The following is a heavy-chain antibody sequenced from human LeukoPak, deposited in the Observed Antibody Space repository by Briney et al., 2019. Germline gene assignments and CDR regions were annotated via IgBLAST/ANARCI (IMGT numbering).Heavy chain of an antibody. V-gene: IGHV1-18*01. CDR1: GYTFTSYG. CDR2: ISAYNGNT. J-gene: IGHJ5*02. Sequence: ASVKVSCKASGYTFTSYGISWVRQAPGQGLEWMGWISAYNGNTNYAQKLQGRVTMTTDTSTSTAYMELRSLRSDDTAVYYCARARYYDFWSGLPNWFDPWGQGTLVTVSS. D-gene: IGHD3-3*01. CDR3: ARARYYDFWSGLPNWFDP.